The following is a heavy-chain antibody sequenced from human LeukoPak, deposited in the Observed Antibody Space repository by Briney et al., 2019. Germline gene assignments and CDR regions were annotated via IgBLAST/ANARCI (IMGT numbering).Heavy chain of an antibody. Sequence: PGGSLRLSCAASGFTFSDYYMSWIRQAPGKGLEWVAVISYDGSSKYYADSVKGRFTISRDNSKNTLYLQMNSLRAEDTAVYYCAKDGYCSGGSCTKKPNWFDPWGQGTLVTVSS. D-gene: IGHD2-15*01. V-gene: IGHV3-30*18. CDR1: GFTFSDYY. CDR2: ISYDGSSK. CDR3: AKDGYCSGGSCTKKPNWFDP. J-gene: IGHJ5*02.